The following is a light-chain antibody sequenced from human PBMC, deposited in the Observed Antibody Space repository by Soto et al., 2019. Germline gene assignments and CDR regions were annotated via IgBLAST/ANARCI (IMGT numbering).Light chain of an antibody. CDR2: DAS. CDR3: QQYGSSLYT. Sequence: EIVLTQSPGTLSLSPGERATPSCRASQSVSSSYLAWYQQKPGQAPRLLIYDASSRATGIPDRFSGSGSGTDFTLTISRLEPEDFAVYYCQQYGSSLYTFGQGTKLAIK. J-gene: IGKJ2*01. CDR1: QSVSSSY. V-gene: IGKV3-20*01.